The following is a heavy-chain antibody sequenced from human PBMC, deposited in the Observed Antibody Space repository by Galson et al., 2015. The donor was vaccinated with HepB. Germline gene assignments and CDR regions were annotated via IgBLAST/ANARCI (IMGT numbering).Heavy chain of an antibody. Sequence: QSGAEVKKPGESLKISCKGSGYSFTSYWIGWVRQMPGKGLEWMGIIYPGDSDTRYSPSFQGQVTISADKSISTAYLQWSSLKASDTAMYHCARDGLYYYDSSGYYGWFDPWGQGTLVTVSS. CDR2: IYPGDSDT. J-gene: IGHJ5*02. CDR1: GYSFTSYW. D-gene: IGHD3-22*01. CDR3: ARDGLYYYDSSGYYGWFDP. V-gene: IGHV5-51*01.